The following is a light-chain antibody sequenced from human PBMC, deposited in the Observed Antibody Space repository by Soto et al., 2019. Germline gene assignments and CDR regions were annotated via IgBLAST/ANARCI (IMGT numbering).Light chain of an antibody. CDR2: DAS. J-gene: IGKJ3*01. CDR3: QHRSNWLGT. V-gene: IGKV3-11*01. CDR1: QSVSSF. Sequence: EIVLTQSPATLSLSPGERATLSCRASQSVSSFLAWYQQKSGQTPRLLIYDASNRATGIPARFSSSGSGTDFTLTISSLEPEDFAVYYSQHRSNWLGTFGPGTKVDIK.